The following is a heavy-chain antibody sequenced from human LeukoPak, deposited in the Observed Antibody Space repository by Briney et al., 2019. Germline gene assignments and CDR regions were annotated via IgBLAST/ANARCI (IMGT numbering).Heavy chain of an antibody. CDR2: IYHSGRT. V-gene: IGHV4-4*02. D-gene: IGHD3-3*01. J-gene: IGHJ5*01. Sequence: PSGTLSLTCAVSGGSISSTSWYSWVRQPPGKGLEWIGEIYHSGRTNYKASLKSRVTISVDTSKNQFSLKLSSVTAADTAVYYCARHTEWLPFYSWGQGTLVTVSS. CDR1: GGSISSTSW. CDR3: ARHTEWLPFYS.